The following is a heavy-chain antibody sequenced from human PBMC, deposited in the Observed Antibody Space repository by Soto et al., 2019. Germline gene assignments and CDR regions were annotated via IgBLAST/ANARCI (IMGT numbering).Heavy chain of an antibody. Sequence: SETLSLTCTVSGGSISSSIYYWGWIRHPPGKGLEWIGSIYYSGSTYYNPSLKSRVTISVDTSKNQFSLKLSSVTAADTAVYYCARLLGSPSYYYYGMDVWGQGTTVTVSS. CDR2: IYYSGST. D-gene: IGHD3-10*01. J-gene: IGHJ6*02. CDR3: ARLLGSPSYYYYGMDV. CDR1: GGSISSSIYY. V-gene: IGHV4-39*01.